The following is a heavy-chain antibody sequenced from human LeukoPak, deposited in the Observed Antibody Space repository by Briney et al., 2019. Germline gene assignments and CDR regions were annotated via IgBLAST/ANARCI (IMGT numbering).Heavy chain of an antibody. CDR1: GGSISSSSYY. D-gene: IGHD6-13*01. J-gene: IGHJ4*02. CDR2: IYYSGST. CDR3: ARLAAAGDNYFDY. V-gene: IGHV4-39*01. Sequence: SETLSLTCTVPGGSISSSSYYWGWIRQPPGKGLEWIGSIYYSGSTYYNPSLKSRVTISVDTSKNQFSLKLSSVTAADTAVYYCARLAAAGDNYFDYWGQGTLVTVSS.